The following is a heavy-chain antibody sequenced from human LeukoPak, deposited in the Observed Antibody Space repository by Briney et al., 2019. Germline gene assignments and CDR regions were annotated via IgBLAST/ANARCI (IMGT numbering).Heavy chain of an antibody. V-gene: IGHV3-30*04. CDR2: ISDDGRS. Sequence: GRSLRLSCAASGFAFSKYAMHWVRQAPGKGLEWVTIISDDGRSNYAASVEGRFTISRDNSKNTLYLQMSSLRAEDTAVYYCARDLKGPVNDVFDMWGQGTMVTVSS. J-gene: IGHJ3*02. D-gene: IGHD4-23*01. CDR1: GFAFSKYA. CDR3: ARDLKGPVNDVFDM.